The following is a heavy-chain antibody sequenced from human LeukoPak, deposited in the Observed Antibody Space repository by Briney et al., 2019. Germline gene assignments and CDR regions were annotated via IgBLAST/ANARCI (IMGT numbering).Heavy chain of an antibody. CDR2: INHSGST. CDR3: ARATRRVYRFLEWLYYFDY. D-gene: IGHD3-3*01. J-gene: IGHJ4*02. V-gene: IGHV4-30-4*08. CDR1: GGSISSGDYY. Sequence: SQTLSLTCTVSGGSISSGDYYWSWIRQPPGKGLEWIGEINHSGSTNYNPSLKSRVTISVDTSKDQFSLKLSSVTAADTAVYYCARATRRVYRFLEWLYYFDYWGQGTLVTVSS.